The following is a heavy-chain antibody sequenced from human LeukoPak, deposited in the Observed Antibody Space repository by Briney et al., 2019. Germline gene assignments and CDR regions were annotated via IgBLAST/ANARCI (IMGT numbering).Heavy chain of an antibody. CDR3: ARDVDGGPFDC. Sequence: GGSLRLSCAASGLIVSNNYMSWVRQAPGKGLEGVSVIYSDGSTYYADSVKGRFTISRDNSKNTLYLQISSLRADDTAVYYCARDVDGGPFDCWGQGTLVTVSS. CDR1: GLIVSNNY. CDR2: IYSDGST. V-gene: IGHV3-53*01. D-gene: IGHD3-10*01. J-gene: IGHJ4*02.